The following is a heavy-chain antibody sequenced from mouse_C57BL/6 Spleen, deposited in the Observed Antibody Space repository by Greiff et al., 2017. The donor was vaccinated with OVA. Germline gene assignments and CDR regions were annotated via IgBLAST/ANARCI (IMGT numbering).Heavy chain of an antibody. V-gene: IGHV1-15*01. J-gene: IGHJ3*01. CDR3: TREEVRGFAY. CDR2: IDPETGGT. CDR1: GYTFTDYE. Sequence: QVQLKQSGAELVRPGASVTLSCKASGYTFTDYEMHWVKQTPVHGLEWIGAIDPETGGTAYNQKFKGKAILTADKSSSTAYMELRSLTSEDSAVYYCTREEVRGFAYWGQGTLVTVSA.